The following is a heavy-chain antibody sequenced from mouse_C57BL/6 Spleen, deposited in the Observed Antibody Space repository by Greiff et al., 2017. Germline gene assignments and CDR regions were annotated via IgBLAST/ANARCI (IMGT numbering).Heavy chain of an antibody. CDR3: AREGGKGWYFGV. CDR1: GYTFTSYW. J-gene: IGHJ1*03. D-gene: IGHD1-3*01. V-gene: IGHV1-64*01. CDR2: IHPNSGST. Sequence: QVQLQQPGAELVKPGASVKLSCKASGYTFTSYWMHWVKQRPGQGLEWIGMIHPNSGSTNYNEKFKSKATLTVDKSSSTAYMQLSSLTSEDSAVYYCAREGGKGWYFGVWGTGTTVTVSS.